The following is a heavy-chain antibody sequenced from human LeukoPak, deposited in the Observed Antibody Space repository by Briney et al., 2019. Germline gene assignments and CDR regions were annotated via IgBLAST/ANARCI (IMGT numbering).Heavy chain of an antibody. Sequence: SVKVSCKASGGTFSSYAISWVRQAPGQGLEWMGGIIPIFGTTHYAQKFQGRVTITADKSTSTAYMELSSLRSEDTAVYYCARVDHRIAAADTTDVWGQGTLVTVSS. CDR3: ARVDHRIAAADTTDV. J-gene: IGHJ4*02. CDR2: IIPIFGTT. CDR1: GGTFSSYA. V-gene: IGHV1-69*06. D-gene: IGHD6-13*01.